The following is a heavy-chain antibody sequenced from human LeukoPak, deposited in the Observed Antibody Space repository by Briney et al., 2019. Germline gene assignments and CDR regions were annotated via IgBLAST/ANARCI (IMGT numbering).Heavy chain of an antibody. CDR3: ARGSFEYSSSSVDY. V-gene: IGHV3-30-3*01. J-gene: IGHJ4*02. Sequence: PGRSLRLSCAASGFTFSSYAMHWVRQAPGKGLEWVAVISYDGSSKYYADSVKGRFTISRDNSKNTLYLQMNSLRAEDTAVYYCARGSFEYSSSSVDYWGQGTLVTVSS. D-gene: IGHD6-6*01. CDR2: ISYDGSSK. CDR1: GFTFSSYA.